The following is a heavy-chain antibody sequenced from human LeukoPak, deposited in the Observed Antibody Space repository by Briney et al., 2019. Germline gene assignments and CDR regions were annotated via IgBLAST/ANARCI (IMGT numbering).Heavy chain of an antibody. CDR2: ISYDGSNK. D-gene: IGHD3-22*01. CDR3: ARNGITMIVVVIGWFDP. V-gene: IGHV3-30-3*01. CDR1: GFTFSSYA. J-gene: IGHJ5*02. Sequence: HPGGSLRLSCAASGFTFSSYAMHWVRQAPGKGLEWVAVISYDGSNKYYADSVKGRFTISRDNSKNTLYLQMNSLRAEDTAVYYCARNGITMIVVVIGWFDPWGQGTLVTVSS.